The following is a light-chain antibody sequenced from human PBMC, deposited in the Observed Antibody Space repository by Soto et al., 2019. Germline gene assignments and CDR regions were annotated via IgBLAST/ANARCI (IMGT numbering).Light chain of an antibody. CDR1: SSYVGGYNY. CDR3: SSYTSSSTGV. CDR2: DVS. J-gene: IGLJ1*01. Sequence: QAVLAPPASLSGSPGQSNTISCTGTSSYVGGYNYVSWYQQHPGKAPKLMIYDVSNRPSGVSNRFSGSKSGNTASLTISGLQAEDEADYYCSSYTSSSTGVFGTGTKVTVL. V-gene: IGLV2-14*01.